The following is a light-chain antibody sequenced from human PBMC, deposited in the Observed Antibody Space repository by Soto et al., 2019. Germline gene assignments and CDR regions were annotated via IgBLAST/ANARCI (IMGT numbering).Light chain of an antibody. CDR1: QSVSSSY. CDR3: QQHSHWHPST. V-gene: IGKV3D-20*02. Sequence: EILLTQSPSTLSLSPGERATLSCGASQSVSSSYLAWYQQNPGLAPRLLIYDASSSATGIPDRFSGSGSGTDFTLTISRLEHEDFAVYYCQQHSHWHPSTFGQGTKVDNK. J-gene: IGKJ1*01. CDR2: DAS.